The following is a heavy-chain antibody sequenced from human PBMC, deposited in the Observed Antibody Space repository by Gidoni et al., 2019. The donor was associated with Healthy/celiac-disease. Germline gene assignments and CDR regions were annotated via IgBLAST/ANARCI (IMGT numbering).Heavy chain of an antibody. CDR2: ISWDGGST. V-gene: IGHV3-43*01. CDR3: ARGYSSYRFSSYFDY. J-gene: IGHJ4*02. D-gene: IGHD6-13*01. CDR1: GFTFDDYT. Sequence: EVQLVESGGVVVQPGGSLRLSCAASGFTFDDYTMHWVRQAPGKGLEWVSLISWDGGSTYYADSVKGRFTISRDNSKNSLYLQMNSLRTEDTALYYCARGYSSYRFSSYFDYWGQGTLVTVSS.